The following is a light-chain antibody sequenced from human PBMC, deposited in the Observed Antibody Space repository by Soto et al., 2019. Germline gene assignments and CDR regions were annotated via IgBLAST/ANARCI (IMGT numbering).Light chain of an antibody. V-gene: IGKV3-15*01. CDR2: GAS. CDR3: QQYNKWPPVT. Sequence: EIVMTQSPATLSVSPGERATLSCRASQSVSSNLAWYQQKPGQAPRLLIYGASARATGIPARFSGSGSGTEFTLPISSLQSEDCAVYYCQQYNKWPPVTFGQGTRLEIK. CDR1: QSVSSN. J-gene: IGKJ5*01.